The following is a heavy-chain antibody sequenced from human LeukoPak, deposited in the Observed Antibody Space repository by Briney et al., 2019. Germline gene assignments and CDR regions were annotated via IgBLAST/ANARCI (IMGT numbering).Heavy chain of an antibody. CDR3: ARKAIVAAGINWFDP. Sequence: VASVKVSCKASGYTFSTYDINWVRQATGQGLEWMGWMNPNSGNTGYAQKFQGRVTMTRNTSISTAYMELSCLRSEDTAVYYCARKAIVAAGINWFDPWGQGTLVTVSS. J-gene: IGHJ5*02. CDR1: GYTFSTYD. D-gene: IGHD6-13*01. V-gene: IGHV1-8*01. CDR2: MNPNSGNT.